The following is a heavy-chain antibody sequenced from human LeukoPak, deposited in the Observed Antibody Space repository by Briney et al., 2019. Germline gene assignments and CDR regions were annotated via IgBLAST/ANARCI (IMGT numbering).Heavy chain of an antibody. Sequence: SETLSLTCTVSGGSIISYYWSWIRQPAGKGLEWIGRIYTSGSTNYNPSLKSRVTMSVDTSKNQFSLKLSSVTAADTAVYYCARDDLTGYSYGNWFDPWGQGTLVTVSS. CDR3: ARDDLTGYSYGNWFDP. J-gene: IGHJ5*02. CDR1: GGSIISYY. D-gene: IGHD5-18*01. CDR2: IYTSGST. V-gene: IGHV4-4*07.